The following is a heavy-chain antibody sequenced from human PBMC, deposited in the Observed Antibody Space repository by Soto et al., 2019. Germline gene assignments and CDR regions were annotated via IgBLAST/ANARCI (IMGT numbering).Heavy chain of an antibody. CDR2: ISSSGSTI. Sequence: QVPLVASGGGLVKPGGSLRLSCAASGFSFSDYYMSWIREAPGEGLEGVSYISSSGSTIYYADDVTRRFTISRDNAKNTLYLQMNSLRAEGTAVYYCARDRLGELPQADYWGQGTLVTVSS. D-gene: IGHD1-26*01. CDR3: ARDRLGELPQADY. CDR1: GFSFSDYY. V-gene: IGHV3-11*01. J-gene: IGHJ4*02.